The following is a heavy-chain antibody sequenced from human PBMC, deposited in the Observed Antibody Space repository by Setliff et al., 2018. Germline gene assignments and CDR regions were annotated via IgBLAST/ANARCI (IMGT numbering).Heavy chain of an antibody. CDR3: ARASRFATIVWKGDYYMDV. D-gene: IGHD3-16*02. V-gene: IGHV7-4-1*02. CDR1: GYSFSTYA. J-gene: IGHJ6*03. CDR2: INTNTGNP. Sequence: AASVKVSCKASGYSFSTYAMSWIRQAPGQGLEWVGWINTNTGNPSYAQGFTGRFVFSLDTSVSTAYLQISSLKPEDTAMYYCARASRFATIVWKGDYYMDVWGKGTTVTVSS.